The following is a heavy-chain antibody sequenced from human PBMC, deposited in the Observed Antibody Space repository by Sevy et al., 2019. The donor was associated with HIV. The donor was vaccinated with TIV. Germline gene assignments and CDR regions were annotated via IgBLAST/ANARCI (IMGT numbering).Heavy chain of an antibody. J-gene: IGHJ1*01. CDR1: GGSISSYY. CDR2: IYYSGST. V-gene: IGHV4-59*01. CDR3: ARALTGTTGYFQH. D-gene: IGHD1-7*01. Sequence: SETLSLTCTLSGGSISSYYWSWIRQPPGKGLEWIGYIYYSGSTNYNPSLKSRVTISVDTSKNQYSLKLRSVTAADTAVDYCARALTGTTGYFQHWGQGTLVTVSS.